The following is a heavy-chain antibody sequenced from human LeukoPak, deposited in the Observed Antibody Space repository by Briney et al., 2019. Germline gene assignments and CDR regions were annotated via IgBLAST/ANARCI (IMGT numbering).Heavy chain of an antibody. Sequence: SETLSLTCTVSGGSISSYYWSWIRQPPGKGLEWIGYIYYSGSTNYNPSLKSRVTISVDTSKNQFSLKLSSVTAADTAVYYCARVSYGAYTSPFFDFWGQGTLVTVSS. CDR2: IYYSGST. V-gene: IGHV4-59*01. CDR3: ARVSYGAYTSPFFDF. J-gene: IGHJ4*02. D-gene: IGHD4-17*01. CDR1: GGSISSYY.